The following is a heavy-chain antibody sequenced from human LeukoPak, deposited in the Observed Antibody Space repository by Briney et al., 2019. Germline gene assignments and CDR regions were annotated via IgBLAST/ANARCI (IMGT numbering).Heavy chain of an antibody. Sequence: SETLSLTCAVSGDSFSSHYWTWIRQPPGRGLEWIGYISYIGTTNYNPSLKSRVTISIDTSKNQFSLKLSSVTTADTAVYYCARDLVPVTKGFDIWGLGTMVSVSS. J-gene: IGHJ3*02. V-gene: IGHV4-59*11. CDR1: GDSFSSHY. CDR3: ARDLVPVTKGFDI. D-gene: IGHD4-17*01. CDR2: ISYIGTT.